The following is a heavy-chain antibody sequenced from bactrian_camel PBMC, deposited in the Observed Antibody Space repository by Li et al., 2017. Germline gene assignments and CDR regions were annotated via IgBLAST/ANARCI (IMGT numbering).Heavy chain of an antibody. D-gene: IGHD3*01. CDR2: ISNVGLGGKV. CDR1: GFPFNLYP. Sequence: VQLVESGGDLVQPGGSLRLSCAASGFPFNLYPMSWVRQAPGKGLEWVSGISNVGLGGKVNYADSVKGRFTISKDGAKNLLYLQMNNLIPEDTGTYYCAAVGERVPASAALSLMNRGRSMYSGQGTQVTVS. J-gene: IGHJ4*01. V-gene: IGHV3S42*01.